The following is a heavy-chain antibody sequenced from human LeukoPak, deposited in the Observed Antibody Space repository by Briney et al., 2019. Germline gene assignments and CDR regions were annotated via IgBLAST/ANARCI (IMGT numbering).Heavy chain of an antibody. V-gene: IGHV1-8*01. J-gene: IGHJ3*02. CDR2: MNPYSGDT. CDR1: GYIFISYD. Sequence: ASVKVSCKASGYIFISYDINWVRQATGQGREWVGWMNPYSGDTGYAQKFRGRVTMTKNTSINKAYMELSSLRSEDTAVYYCAREAIVESKDAFDIWGQGTTVIVSP. D-gene: IGHD2-15*01. CDR3: AREAIVESKDAFDI.